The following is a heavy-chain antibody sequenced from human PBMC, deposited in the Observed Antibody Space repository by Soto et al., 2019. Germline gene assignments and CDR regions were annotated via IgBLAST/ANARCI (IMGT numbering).Heavy chain of an antibody. D-gene: IGHD3-22*01. J-gene: IGHJ4*02. V-gene: IGHV3-23*01. CDR3: ARARPLHYDDSSGAEGVLFDY. CDR2: ISGSGDST. Sequence: PVGSLRLSCAASGFTFSSYAMNWVRQAPGKGLEWVSAISGSGDSTYYADSVKGRFTISRDNSGNTLYLQMNSLSAEDTAVYYCARARPLHYDDSSGAEGVLFDYWGQGTQVTVSS. CDR1: GFTFSSYA.